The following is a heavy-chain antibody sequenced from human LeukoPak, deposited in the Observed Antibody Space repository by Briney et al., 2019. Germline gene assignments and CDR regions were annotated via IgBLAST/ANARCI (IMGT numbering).Heavy chain of an antibody. D-gene: IGHD2-8*02. V-gene: IGHV4-59*11. Sequence: SETLSLTCTVSGASISDHFWSWIRQSPGKGLEWIGYIYYKGDTNYNPSLTSRVTISMNTSKNQFSLKLKSVTSADTAVYYCARDRRYCTGGTCYLDPYFDYWGQGTLVTVSS. CDR1: GASISDHF. J-gene: IGHJ4*02. CDR3: ARDRRYCTGGTCYLDPYFDY. CDR2: IYYKGDT.